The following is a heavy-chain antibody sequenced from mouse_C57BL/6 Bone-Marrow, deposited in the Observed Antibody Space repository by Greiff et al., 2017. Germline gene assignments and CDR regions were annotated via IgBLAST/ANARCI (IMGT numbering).Heavy chain of an antibody. Sequence: EVHLVESGGDLVKPGGSLKLSCAASGFTFSSYGLSWVRQTPDKRLEWVATISSGGSYTYYPDRVKGRFTISRDNAKNTLYLQMSSLKSEDTAMYYCARLITTVVAKGFDYWGQGTTLTVSS. V-gene: IGHV5-6*01. CDR2: ISSGGSYT. CDR3: ARLITTVVAKGFDY. J-gene: IGHJ2*01. CDR1: GFTFSSYG. D-gene: IGHD1-1*01.